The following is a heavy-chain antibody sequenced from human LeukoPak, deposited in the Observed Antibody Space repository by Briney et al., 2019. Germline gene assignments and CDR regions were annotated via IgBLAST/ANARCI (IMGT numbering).Heavy chain of an antibody. Sequence: QPSETLSLTCAVYGGSFSGYYWSWTRQPPGKGLEWIGEINHSGSTNYNPSLKSRVTISVDTSKNQFSLKLSSVTAADTAVYYCARASITIFGVVLYYYYMDVWGKGTTVTVSS. CDR3: ARASITIFGVVLYYYYMDV. V-gene: IGHV4-34*01. J-gene: IGHJ6*03. CDR1: GGSFSGYY. D-gene: IGHD3-3*01. CDR2: INHSGST.